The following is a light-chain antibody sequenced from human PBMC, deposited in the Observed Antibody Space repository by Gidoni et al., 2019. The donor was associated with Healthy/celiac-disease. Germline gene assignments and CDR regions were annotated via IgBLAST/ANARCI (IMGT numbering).Light chain of an antibody. CDR1: QGISSY. Sequence: IQLTQSPSFLSASVGARVTITCRASQGISSYLAWYQQKPGKAPKPLIYAASTLQSGVPSRFSGSGSGTEFTLTISSLQPEDFATYYCQQLNSYPLFGGGTKVEIK. V-gene: IGKV1-9*01. J-gene: IGKJ4*01. CDR3: QQLNSYPL. CDR2: AAS.